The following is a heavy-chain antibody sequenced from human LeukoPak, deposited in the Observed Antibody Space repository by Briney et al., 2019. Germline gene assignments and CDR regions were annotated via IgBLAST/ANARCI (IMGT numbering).Heavy chain of an antibody. CDR1: GYTYTRYY. V-gene: IGHV1-2*02. CDR3: ASGRELLPHFDY. CDR2: INPNSGRT. D-gene: IGHD1-26*01. Sequence: GASVKVSCKASGYTYTRYYMHWVRQAPGQRLEWMGWINPNSGRTNYAQKFQGRVTMTKDTSISPAYMELSRLRSDGTAVYYCASGRELLPHFDYWGQGTLVTVSS. J-gene: IGHJ4*02.